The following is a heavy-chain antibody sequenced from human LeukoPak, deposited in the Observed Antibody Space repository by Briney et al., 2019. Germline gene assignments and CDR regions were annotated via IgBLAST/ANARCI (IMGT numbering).Heavy chain of an antibody. J-gene: IGHJ4*02. V-gene: IGHV3-30*02. CDR3: AKDSRHRIVGTTTFLDY. Sequence: GGSLRLSCAASGFIFSSYGMHWVRQDPGKGLEWVAFIRYDGSNKYYADSVKGRFTISRDNSKNTLYLQMNSLRAEDTAVYYCAKDSRHRIVGTTTFLDYWGQGTLVTVSS. CDR2: IRYDGSNK. CDR1: GFIFSSYG. D-gene: IGHD1-26*01.